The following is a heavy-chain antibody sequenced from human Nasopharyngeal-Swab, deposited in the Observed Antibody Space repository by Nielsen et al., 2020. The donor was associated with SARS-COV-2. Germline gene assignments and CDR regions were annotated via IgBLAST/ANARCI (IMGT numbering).Heavy chain of an antibody. Sequence: GESLKISCAASGFIFSASAIHWVRQASGKGLEWGGRIGDKDHNYATTYGASVQGRFTISRDDSKNTAFLQMDSLKTEDTALYYCTTDFYFAYWGQGTLVTVSS. V-gene: IGHV3-73*01. CDR1: GFIFSASA. CDR3: TTDFYFAY. CDR2: IGDKDHNYAT. J-gene: IGHJ4*02.